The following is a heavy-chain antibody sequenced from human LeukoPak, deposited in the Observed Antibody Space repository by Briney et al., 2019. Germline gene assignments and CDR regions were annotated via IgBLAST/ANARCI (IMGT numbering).Heavy chain of an antibody. CDR3: ASDSTIAVAGTGDY. CDR2: ISGSGGST. D-gene: IGHD6-19*01. V-gene: IGHV3-23*01. J-gene: IGHJ4*02. CDR1: GFTFSSSA. Sequence: GGSLRLSCAASGFTFSSSAMSWVGQAPGKGLEWVSAISGSGGSTYYADSVKGRFTISRDNSKNTLYLQMNSLRAEDTAVYYCASDSTIAVAGTGDYWGQGTLVTVSS.